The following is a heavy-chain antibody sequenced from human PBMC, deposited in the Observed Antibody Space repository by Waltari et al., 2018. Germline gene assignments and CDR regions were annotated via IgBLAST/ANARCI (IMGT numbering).Heavy chain of an antibody. CDR3: ARAWFNSGFDY. V-gene: IGHV1-2*02. CDR1: GYTFTANY. D-gene: IGHD3-10*01. CDR2: IHPNSGAT. Sequence: QVQLVQSGAEVKRPGPSVKVSCKASGYTFTANYVHWVRQAPGQGLEWMGWIHPNSGATDYAQQFQGRVTMTLDTSISTLYMELSRLGSDDTAVYYCARAWFNSGFDYWGQGSLVTVSS. J-gene: IGHJ4*02.